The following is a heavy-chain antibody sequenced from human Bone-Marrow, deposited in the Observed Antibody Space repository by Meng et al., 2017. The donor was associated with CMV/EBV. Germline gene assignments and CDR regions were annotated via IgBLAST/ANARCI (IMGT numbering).Heavy chain of an antibody. D-gene: IGHD6-13*01. CDR3: ARGYSSSWPFDY. CDR2: IHYSGTT. CDR1: GDSVRNPTHY. V-gene: IGHV4-61*01. J-gene: IGHJ4*02. Sequence: SETLSLTCTVSGDSVRNPTHYWSWIRQPPGKGLEWIGYIHYSGTTNYNPSLKSRVTISVDRSKNQFSLKVNSVTAADTAVYYCARGYSSSWPFDYWGQGTLVTVSS.